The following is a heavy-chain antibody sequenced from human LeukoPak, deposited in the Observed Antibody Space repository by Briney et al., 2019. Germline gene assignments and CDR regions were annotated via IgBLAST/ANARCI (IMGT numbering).Heavy chain of an antibody. V-gene: IGHV5-51*01. CDR2: IYPDGSDT. J-gene: IGHJ5*02. D-gene: IGHD4-23*01. CDR3: ARQNGGNSYWFDP. CDR1: GYSFSSYW. Sequence: GASLKISWKGSGYSFSSYWIGWVRQLPGQGLEWMGIIYPDGSDTRYSPSFQGQVTISADKSINTAYLQWSSLKASNTAMYYCARQNGGNSYWFDPWGQGTLVTVSS.